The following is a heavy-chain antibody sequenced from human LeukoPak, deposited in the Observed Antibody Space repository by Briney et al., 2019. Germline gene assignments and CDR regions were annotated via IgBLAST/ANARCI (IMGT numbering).Heavy chain of an antibody. CDR2: IYYSGST. CDR1: GYSISSGYY. CDR3: ARDLSVVGATREDY. Sequence: PSETLSLTCTVSGYSISSGYYWGWILQPPGKGLEWIGSIYYSGSTYYNPSLKSRVTISVDTSKNQFSLKLSSVTAADTAVYYCARDLSVVGATREDYWGQGTLVTVSS. J-gene: IGHJ4*02. D-gene: IGHD1-26*01. V-gene: IGHV4-38-2*02.